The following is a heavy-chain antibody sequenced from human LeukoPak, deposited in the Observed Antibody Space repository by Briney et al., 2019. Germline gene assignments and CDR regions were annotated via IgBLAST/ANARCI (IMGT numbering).Heavy chain of an antibody. Sequence: GGTLRLSCAASGFTFSSYGMSWVRQAPGKGLEWVSAISGSGGSTYYADSVKGRFTISRDNSKNTLYLQMNSLRAEDTAVYYCAKVYSSGWLYNWFDPWGQGTLVTVSS. V-gene: IGHV3-23*01. D-gene: IGHD6-19*01. CDR2: ISGSGGST. CDR1: GFTFSSYG. CDR3: AKVYSSGWLYNWFDP. J-gene: IGHJ5*02.